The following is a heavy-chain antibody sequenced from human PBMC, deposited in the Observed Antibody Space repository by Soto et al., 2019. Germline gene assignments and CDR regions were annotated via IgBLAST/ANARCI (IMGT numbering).Heavy chain of an antibody. Sequence: TLSLTCTVSGGSISSYYWSWIRQPPGKGLEWIGNIYYSGSTNYNPSLKSRVTIYVDTSKNQFSLKLSSVTAADTAVYYCARRWFGELSRIDYWGQGTLVTVSS. J-gene: IGHJ4*02. D-gene: IGHD3-10*01. V-gene: IGHV4-59*08. CDR2: IYYSGST. CDR1: GGSISSYY. CDR3: ARRWFGELSRIDY.